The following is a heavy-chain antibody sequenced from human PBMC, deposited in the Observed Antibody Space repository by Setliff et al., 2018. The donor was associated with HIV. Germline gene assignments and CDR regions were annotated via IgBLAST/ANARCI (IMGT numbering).Heavy chain of an antibody. Sequence: SETLSLTCAVYGPSFSGYYWNWIRQFPGKSLEWIGEINHSGTTNYSPSFKSRLNISVDVSKNQFSLRLASLSAADTAAHFCAAKPMIRGRPFAFWGQATLVTV. J-gene: IGHJ4*02. CDR2: INHSGTT. CDR1: GPSFSGYY. CDR3: AAKPMIRGRPFAF. D-gene: IGHD3-10*01. V-gene: IGHV4-34*01.